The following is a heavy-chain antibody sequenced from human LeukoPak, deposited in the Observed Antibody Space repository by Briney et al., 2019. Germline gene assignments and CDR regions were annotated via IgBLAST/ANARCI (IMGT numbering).Heavy chain of an antibody. Sequence: ASVKVSCKASGYTFTSYDIIWLRQATGQGLEWMGWMNPNNGNTGYVQKLQGRVTMTRDTSISTAYMELSRLRSDDTAVYYCARDYRTGFDYWGQGTLVTVSS. V-gene: IGHV1-8*02. J-gene: IGHJ4*02. D-gene: IGHD7-27*01. CDR1: GYTFTSYD. CDR2: MNPNNGNT. CDR3: ARDYRTGFDY.